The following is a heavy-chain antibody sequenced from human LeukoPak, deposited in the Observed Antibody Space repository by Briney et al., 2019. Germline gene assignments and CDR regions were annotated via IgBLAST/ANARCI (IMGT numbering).Heavy chain of an antibody. Sequence: GAAVKVSCKPSGYTFTSYGISWVRQAPVQGLEWMGWISAYNGNTNYAQKLQGRVTMTTDTSTSTAYMELRSLRSDDTAVYFCARGGYIYGYSHWGQGTLVTVSS. CDR2: ISAYNGNT. CDR1: GYTFTSYG. V-gene: IGHV1-18*01. CDR3: ARGGYIYGYSH. J-gene: IGHJ4*02. D-gene: IGHD5-18*01.